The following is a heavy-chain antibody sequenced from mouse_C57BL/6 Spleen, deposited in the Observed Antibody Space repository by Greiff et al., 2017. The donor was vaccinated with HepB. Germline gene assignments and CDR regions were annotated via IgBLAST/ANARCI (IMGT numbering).Heavy chain of an antibody. CDR1: GYAFTNYL. CDR3: ARDNYGNYDPFAY. V-gene: IGHV1-54*01. Sequence: VQLQQSGAELVRPGTSVKVSCKASGYAFTNYLIEWVKQRPGQGLEWIGVINPGSGGTNYNEKFKGKATLTADKSSSTAYMQLSSLTSEDSAVYFCARDNYGNYDPFAYWGQGTLVTVSA. D-gene: IGHD2-1*01. CDR2: INPGSGGT. J-gene: IGHJ3*01.